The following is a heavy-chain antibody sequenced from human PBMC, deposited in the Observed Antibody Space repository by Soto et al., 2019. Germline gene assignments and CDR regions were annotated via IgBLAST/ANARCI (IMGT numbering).Heavy chain of an antibody. Sequence: GGSLRLSCAASGFSFSNYAMSWVRQAPGKGLEWVSGISGSGGTIHYADSVKGRFTISRDNPKNTLYLQMNSLRAEDTAVYYCATRVFYFISGFYPYYFDYWAQGTLDTVSS. CDR3: ATRVFYFISGFYPYYFDY. J-gene: IGHJ4*02. V-gene: IGHV3-23*01. CDR1: GFSFSNYA. CDR2: ISGSGGTI. D-gene: IGHD3-22*01.